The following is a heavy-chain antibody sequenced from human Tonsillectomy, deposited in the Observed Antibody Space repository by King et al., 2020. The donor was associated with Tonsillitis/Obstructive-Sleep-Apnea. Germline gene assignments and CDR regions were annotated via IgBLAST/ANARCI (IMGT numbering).Heavy chain of an antibody. J-gene: IGHJ3*02. CDR3: AKDQGTFGLVYAFDI. Sequence: VQLVESGGGLVQPGRSLRLSCAASGFTFDDYAMHWVRQAPGKGLEWVSGISWNSGSIGYADSVKGRFTISRDNAKNSLYLQMNSLRAEDTALYYCAKDQGTFGLVYAFDIWGQGTMVTVSS. V-gene: IGHV3-9*01. CDR2: ISWNSGSI. CDR1: GFTFDDYA. D-gene: IGHD3/OR15-3a*01.